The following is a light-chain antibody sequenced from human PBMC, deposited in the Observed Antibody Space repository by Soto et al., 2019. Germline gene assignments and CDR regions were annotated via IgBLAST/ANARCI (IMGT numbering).Light chain of an antibody. CDR1: QTVTSNY. CDR2: AAS. CDR3: QQYGDSPWT. V-gene: IGKV3-20*01. Sequence: EVVLTQSPDTLSLSPGDRATLSCRASQTVTSNYLALYQQRPGQAPRVLIYAASGRATGTPDRFSGSGSGTDFPLTISRLEPEDFAVYHCQQYGDSPWTFGQGTKVEIK. J-gene: IGKJ1*01.